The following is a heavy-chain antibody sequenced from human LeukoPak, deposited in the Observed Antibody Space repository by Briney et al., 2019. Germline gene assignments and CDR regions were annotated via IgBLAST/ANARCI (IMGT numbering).Heavy chain of an antibody. CDR2: IIPIFGTA. CDR3: ARGPCSGGSCYWLDP. Sequence: GSSVKVSCKASGGTFSSYAISWVRQAPGQGLEWMGGIIPIFGTANYAQKFQGRVTITTDESTSTAYMELSSLRSEDTAVYYCARGPCSGGSCYWLDPWGQGTLVTVSS. J-gene: IGHJ5*02. D-gene: IGHD2-15*01. CDR1: GGTFSSYA. V-gene: IGHV1-69*05.